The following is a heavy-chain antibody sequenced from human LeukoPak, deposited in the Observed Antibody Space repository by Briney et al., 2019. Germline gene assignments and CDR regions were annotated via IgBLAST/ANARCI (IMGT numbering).Heavy chain of an antibody. CDR1: GFTFSTSA. CDR2: ISGTGNTI. CDR3: ANQHMDYFDY. V-gene: IGHV3-48*04. J-gene: IGHJ4*02. D-gene: IGHD2-21*01. Sequence: GSLRLSCAASGFTFSTSAMNWVRQAPGRGLEWVSYISGTGNTIYYTDSVKGRFTISRDNAKNSLFLQMNSLRAEDTAVYYCANQHMDYFDYWGQGTLVTVSS.